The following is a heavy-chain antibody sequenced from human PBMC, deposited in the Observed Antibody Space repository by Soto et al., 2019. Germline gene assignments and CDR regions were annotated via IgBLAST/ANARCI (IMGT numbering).Heavy chain of an antibody. V-gene: IGHV3-23*01. CDR1: GFTFSSYA. CDR2: ISGGGGST. D-gene: IGHD6-19*01. Sequence: SLRLSCAASGFTFSSYAMSWVRQAPGKGLEWVSAISGGGGSTYYADSVKGRFTISRDNSKNTLYLQMNSLRAEDTAVYYCAKDRQWLVVNWFDPWGQGTLVTVSS. CDR3: AKDRQWLVVNWFDP. J-gene: IGHJ5*02.